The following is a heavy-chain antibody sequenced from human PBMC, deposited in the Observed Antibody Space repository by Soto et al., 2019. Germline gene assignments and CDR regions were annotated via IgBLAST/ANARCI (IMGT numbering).Heavy chain of an antibody. CDR3: AILAHGKFEY. D-gene: IGHD1-26*01. V-gene: IGHV3-73*01. Sequence: YLRLSCAAAGFTFGASALRWVLAASGKGLEWLGRIGSKGETYATAYAASVKGRFTISRDDSKNTAYLQMNSLGGEDTAVYYCAILAHGKFEYWGQGALVTVSS. CDR1: GFTFGASA. CDR2: IGSKGETYAT. J-gene: IGHJ4*02.